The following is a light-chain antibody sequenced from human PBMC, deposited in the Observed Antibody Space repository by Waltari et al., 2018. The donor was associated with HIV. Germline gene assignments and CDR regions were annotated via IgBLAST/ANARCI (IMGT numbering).Light chain of an antibody. Sequence: QSVLTQPPSVSGAPGQRVTISCTGTSSNIGAGYDVPWYQQVPGTAPKLLIYGDSNRPSGVPDRFTGSKSGTSASLVITGLQAEDEADYYCQSSDSSPLVIFGGGTKLTVL. CDR3: QSSDSSPLVI. J-gene: IGLJ2*01. CDR1: SSNIGAGYD. CDR2: GDS. V-gene: IGLV1-40*01.